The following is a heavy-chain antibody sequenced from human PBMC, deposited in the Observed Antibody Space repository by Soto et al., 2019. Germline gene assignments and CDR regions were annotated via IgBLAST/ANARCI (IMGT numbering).Heavy chain of an antibody. D-gene: IGHD3-3*01. CDR2: MNPNSGNT. CDR1: GYTFTSYD. CDR3: ARGNFEGYDFWSHEAPGYYYYGMHV. V-gene: IGHV1-8*01. Sequence: ASVKVSCKASGYTFTSYDINWVRQATGQGLEWMGWMNPNSGNTGYAQKFQGRVTMTRNTSISTAYMELSSLRSEDTAVYYCARGNFEGYDFWSHEAPGYYYYGMHVCGQGPTVTVSS. J-gene: IGHJ6*02.